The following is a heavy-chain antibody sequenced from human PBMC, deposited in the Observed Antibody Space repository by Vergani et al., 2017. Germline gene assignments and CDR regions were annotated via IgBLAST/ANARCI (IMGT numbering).Heavy chain of an antibody. J-gene: IGHJ4*02. CDR3: ATGAGPFDI. D-gene: IGHD7-27*01. CDR1: GAPISYWC. V-gene: IGHV4-4*07. CDR2: LCPSGST. Sequence: QVQLQESGPGLVTPPETLSLTCSASGAPISYWCWSWLRQPAGKGLEWIGRLCPSGSTNYKPSLKSRVTMSIDTSKNQFSLKLTSVTAADTAVYYCATGAGPFDIWGQGTLVTVSS.